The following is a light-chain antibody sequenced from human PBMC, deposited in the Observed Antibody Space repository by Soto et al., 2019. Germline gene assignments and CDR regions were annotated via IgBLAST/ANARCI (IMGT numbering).Light chain of an antibody. V-gene: IGKV3-11*01. CDR2: DAS. Sequence: EIVLTQSPATLSLSPGERATLCCRGSQSVNNFLAWYQQKPGQAPRLLIYDASIRATGVPARFSGTGSGTDFTLTISSLEPEDFAVYYCQERNNWPPVTFGGGTKVDIK. J-gene: IGKJ4*01. CDR1: QSVNNF. CDR3: QERNNWPPVT.